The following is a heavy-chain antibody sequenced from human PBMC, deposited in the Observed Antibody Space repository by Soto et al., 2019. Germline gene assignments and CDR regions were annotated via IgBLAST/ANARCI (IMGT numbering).Heavy chain of an antibody. Sequence: EVQLVESGGGLVKPGGSLRLSCAASGFTFSSYSMNWVRQAPGKGLEWVSSISSSSSYIYYPDSVKGRFTISRDNAKNSLYLQMNSLRAEDTALYYCARDVGPTVAAGFDYWGQGTLVTVSS. V-gene: IGHV3-21*01. CDR3: ARDVGPTVAAGFDY. CDR1: GFTFSSYS. J-gene: IGHJ4*02. D-gene: IGHD4-17*01. CDR2: ISSSSSYI.